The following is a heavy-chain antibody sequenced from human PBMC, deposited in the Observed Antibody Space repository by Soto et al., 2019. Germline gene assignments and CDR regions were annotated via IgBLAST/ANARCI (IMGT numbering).Heavy chain of an antibody. V-gene: IGHV3-74*01. J-gene: IGHJ5*02. CDR1: GFTFSSYW. Sequence: PGGSLRLSCAASGFTFSSYWMHWVRQAPGKGLVWVSRINSDGSSTSYADSVKGRFTISRDNSKNTLYLQMNSLRAEDMAVYYCAKDFESIAAAVGWFDPCGQGTLVTVSS. CDR3: AKDFESIAAAVGWFDP. CDR2: INSDGSST. D-gene: IGHD6-13*01.